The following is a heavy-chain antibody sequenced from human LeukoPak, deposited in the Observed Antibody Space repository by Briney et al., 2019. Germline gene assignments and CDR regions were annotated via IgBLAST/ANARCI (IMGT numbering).Heavy chain of an antibody. CDR3: ASSLGGRSYYYYYMDV. Sequence: ASVKVSCKVSGYTLTDLSMHWVRQAPGKGPEWMGGFDPEDGKAIYTQKFQVRLTMTEDPSTDTAYMELSSLGSEDTAVYYCASSLGGRSYYYYYMDVWGKGTTVTISS. CDR1: GYTLTDLS. CDR2: FDPEDGKA. V-gene: IGHV1-24*01. D-gene: IGHD2-15*01. J-gene: IGHJ6*03.